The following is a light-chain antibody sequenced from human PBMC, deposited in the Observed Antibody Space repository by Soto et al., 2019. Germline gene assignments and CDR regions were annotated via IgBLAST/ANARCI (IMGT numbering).Light chain of an antibody. J-gene: IGLJ1*01. CDR1: SSDVGGYNF. V-gene: IGLV2-14*01. Sequence: QSVLTQPASVSGSPGQSITISCTGTSSDVGGYNFVSWYQQHPDKAPKLMIYEVSNRPSGVSNRFSGSKSGNTASLTISGLQAEAEADYYCSSYTRSITYVFGTGTKVTV. CDR3: SSYTRSITYV. CDR2: EVS.